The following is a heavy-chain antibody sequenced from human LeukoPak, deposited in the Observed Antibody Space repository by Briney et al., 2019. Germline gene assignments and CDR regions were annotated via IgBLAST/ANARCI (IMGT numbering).Heavy chain of an antibody. J-gene: IGHJ3*02. CDR1: GFTFSSYA. CDR3: ARVKLAARLAFDI. Sequence: PGRSLRLSCAASGFTFSSYAMHWVRQAPGKGLEWVAVISYDGSNKYYADSVKGRFTISRDNSKNALHLQMNSLRAEDTAVYYCARVKLAARLAFDIWGQGTMVTVSS. V-gene: IGHV3-30*04. D-gene: IGHD6-25*01. CDR2: ISYDGSNK.